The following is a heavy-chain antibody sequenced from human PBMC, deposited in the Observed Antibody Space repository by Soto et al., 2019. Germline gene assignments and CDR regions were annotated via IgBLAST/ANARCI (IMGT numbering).Heavy chain of an antibody. D-gene: IGHD3-3*01. V-gene: IGHV1-69*01. Sequence: QVQLVQSGAEVKKPGSSVKVSCKASGGTFSSYAISWVRQAPGQGLEWMGGIIPIFGTANYAQKFQGRVTITADESTSTAHMELSSLRSEDTAVYYCARVGVYDFWSGYRLDYWGQGTLVTVSS. CDR1: GGTFSSYA. CDR3: ARVGVYDFWSGYRLDY. CDR2: IIPIFGTA. J-gene: IGHJ4*02.